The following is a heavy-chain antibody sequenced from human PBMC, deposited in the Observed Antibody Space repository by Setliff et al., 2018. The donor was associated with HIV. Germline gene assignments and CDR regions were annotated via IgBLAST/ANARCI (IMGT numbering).Heavy chain of an antibody. V-gene: IGHV3-74*01. Sequence: GGSLRLSCAASGFTFSSYWMHWVRQAPGKGLVWVSLINSDGSSTSYADSVKGRFTISRDNSKNTVYPQMNNTRVEDTAVYYCATTYFHGSGNYGGFYFESWGQGTLVTVSS. J-gene: IGHJ4*02. CDR2: INSDGSST. CDR1: GFTFSSYW. CDR3: ATTYFHGSGNYGGFYFES. D-gene: IGHD3-10*01.